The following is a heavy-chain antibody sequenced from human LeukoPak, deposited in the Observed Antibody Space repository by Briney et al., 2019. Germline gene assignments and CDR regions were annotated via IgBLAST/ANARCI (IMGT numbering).Heavy chain of an antibody. CDR1: GYTFTGYY. CDR2: INPNSGGT. CDR3: ARPLRVTMVRGAAFRASSDFDP. Sequence: ASVKVSCKASGYTFTGYYMHWVRQAPGQGLEWMGWINPNSGGTNYAQKFQGRDTMTRDTSISTAYMELSRLRYDDTAVYYCARPLRVTMVRGAAFRASSDFDPWGQGTLVTVSS. J-gene: IGHJ5*02. D-gene: IGHD3-10*01. V-gene: IGHV1-2*02.